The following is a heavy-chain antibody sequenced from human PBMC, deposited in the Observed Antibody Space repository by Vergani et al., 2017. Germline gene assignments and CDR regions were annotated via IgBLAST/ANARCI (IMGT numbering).Heavy chain of an antibody. D-gene: IGHD2-2*01. V-gene: IGHV3-20*04. J-gene: IGHJ6*02. Sequence: EVQLVESGGSVVRPGGSLRLSCAASGFTFDDYGMSWVRQAPGKGLEWVSGINWNGDSTGYADSVKGRFTISRDNAKNSLYLQMNSLRAEDTALYYCGMYYGRTSCGTHPRVHNYGMDVWGQGTTVTVSS. CDR1: GFTFDDYG. CDR3: GMYYGRTSCGTHPRVHNYGMDV. CDR2: INWNGDST.